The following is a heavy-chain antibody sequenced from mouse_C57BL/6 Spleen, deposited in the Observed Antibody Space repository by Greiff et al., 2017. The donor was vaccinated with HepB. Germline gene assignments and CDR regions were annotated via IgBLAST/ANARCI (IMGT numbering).Heavy chain of an antibody. CDR3: AVVITTVVAGDY. Sequence: QVQLQQSGAELVRPGSSVKLSCKASGYTFTSYWMHWVKQRPIQGLEWIGNIDPSDSETHYNQKFKDKATLTVDKYSSTAYMQLSSLTSEDAAVYDCAVVITTVVAGDYWGQGTTLTVSS. J-gene: IGHJ2*01. V-gene: IGHV1-52*01. D-gene: IGHD1-1*01. CDR1: GYTFTSYW. CDR2: IDPSDSET.